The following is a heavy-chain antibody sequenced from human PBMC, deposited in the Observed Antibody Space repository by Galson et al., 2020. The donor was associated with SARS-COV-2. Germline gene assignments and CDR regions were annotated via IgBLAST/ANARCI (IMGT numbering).Heavy chain of an antibody. J-gene: IGHJ4*02. CDR2: ISSSGSTI. V-gene: IGHV3-11*01. CDR1: GFPFSDYY. Sequence: GESLKISCAASGFPFSDYYMSWIRQAPGKGLEWVSYISSSGSTIYYADSVKGRFTISRDNAKNSLYLQMNSLRAEDTAVYYCARLDFWSGYYIDYWGQGTLVTVSS. D-gene: IGHD3-3*01. CDR3: ARLDFWSGYYIDY.